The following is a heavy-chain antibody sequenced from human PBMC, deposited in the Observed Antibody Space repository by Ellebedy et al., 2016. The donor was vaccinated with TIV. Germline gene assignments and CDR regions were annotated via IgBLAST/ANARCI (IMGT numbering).Heavy chain of an antibody. CDR3: RVSSRVSSSGVIRDF. J-gene: IGHJ4*02. CDR1: GFTLSDYW. Sequence: PGGSLRLSCVASGFTLSDYWMSWVRQTPGKGLEWVANIKQDGSERYYVDSVKGRFTISRDNAKNSLYLQMNSLRAEDTAMYYCRVSSRVSSSGVIRDFWGQGTLVTVSS. V-gene: IGHV3-7*01. D-gene: IGHD3-10*01. CDR2: IKQDGSER.